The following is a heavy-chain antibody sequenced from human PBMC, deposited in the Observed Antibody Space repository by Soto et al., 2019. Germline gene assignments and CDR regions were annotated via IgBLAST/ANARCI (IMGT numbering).Heavy chain of an antibody. D-gene: IGHD4-17*01. CDR3: GRVRGGDYGDYDERSYYYYMAV. J-gene: IGHJ6*03. CDR1: GGSISSYY. CDR2: IYYSGST. V-gene: IGHV4-59*01. Sequence: SETLSLTCTVSGGSISSYYWSWIRQPPGKGLEWSGYIYYSGSTNYNPSLKSRVTISVDTSKNQFSLKLSSVTAADTAVYYCGRVRGGDYGDYDERSYYYYMAVWGNGTTVTVSS.